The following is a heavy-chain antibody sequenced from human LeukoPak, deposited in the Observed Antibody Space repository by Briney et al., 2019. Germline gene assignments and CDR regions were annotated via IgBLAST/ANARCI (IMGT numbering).Heavy chain of an antibody. CDR3: ASDRLASHY. D-gene: IGHD6-19*01. CDR2: IGQDGSEK. CDR1: GFTFSKSW. Sequence: PGGSLRLSCAASGFTFSKSWMTWVRQAPGKGLEWVANIGQDGSEKYYVDSVKGRFTISRDNDKNSLYLQMNSLRAEDTAVYFRASDRLASHYWGQGTLVTVSS. J-gene: IGHJ4*02. V-gene: IGHV3-7*04.